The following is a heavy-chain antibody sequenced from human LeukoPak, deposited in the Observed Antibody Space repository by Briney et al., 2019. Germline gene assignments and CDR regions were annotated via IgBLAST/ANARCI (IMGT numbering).Heavy chain of an antibody. Sequence: SETLSLTCTVSGGSINSDTYYWTWIRQPAGKGLEWLGRIYTSGSTNYNPSLKSRITISIDTSKNQFSLKPTSVTAADTALYYCARDSTTTWYGQDYWGQGTLVTVFS. CDR1: GGSINSDTYY. CDR2: IYTSGST. V-gene: IGHV4-61*02. J-gene: IGHJ4*02. D-gene: IGHD1-26*01. CDR3: ARDSTTTWYGQDY.